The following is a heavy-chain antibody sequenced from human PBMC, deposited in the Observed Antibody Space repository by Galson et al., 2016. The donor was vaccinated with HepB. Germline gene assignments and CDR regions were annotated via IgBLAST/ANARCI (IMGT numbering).Heavy chain of an antibody. CDR1: GFTVSSNC. CDR2: ICHGGSA. J-gene: IGHJ6*02. CDR3: ARDPPGVPDFALDV. D-gene: IGHD3-10*01. Sequence: SLRLSCAASGFTVSSNCMSWVRQAPGKGLEWVSLICHGGSAYYTHSVKARFTISRDNSKNTLYLQMNTLRPEGTAVYFCARDPPGVPDFALDVWGPGTTVTVSS. V-gene: IGHV3-66*01.